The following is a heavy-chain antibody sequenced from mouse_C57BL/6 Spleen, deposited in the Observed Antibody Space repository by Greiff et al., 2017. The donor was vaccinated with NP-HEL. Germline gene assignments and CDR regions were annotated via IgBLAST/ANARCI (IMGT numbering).Heavy chain of an antibody. CDR1: GFTFSDYG. D-gene: IGHD1-1*01. CDR2: ISSGSSTI. V-gene: IGHV5-17*01. CDR3: ARVYYGSREPYYFDY. J-gene: IGHJ2*01. Sequence: EVKLVESGGGLVKPGGSLKLSCAASGFTFSDYGMHWVRQAPEKGLEWVAYISSGSSTIYYADTVKGRFTISRDNAKNTLFLQMTSLRSEDTAMYYCARVYYGSREPYYFDYWGQGTTLTVSS.